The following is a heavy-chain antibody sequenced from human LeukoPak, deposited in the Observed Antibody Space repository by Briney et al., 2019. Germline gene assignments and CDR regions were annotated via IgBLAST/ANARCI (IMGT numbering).Heavy chain of an antibody. CDR2: ISGGGGSSFST. V-gene: IGHV3-23*01. CDR3: ARGLYSRLYDSSGYYPY. D-gene: IGHD3-22*01. J-gene: IGHJ4*02. Sequence: PGGSLRFSCAASGFTFSSYAMSWVRQAPGKVLEWVSNISGGGGSSFSTYYADSVKHRFTISRDNAKYSLYLQMKSLRAEDTAIYYCARGLYSRLYDSSGYYPYWGQGTLVTVSS. CDR1: GFTFSSYA.